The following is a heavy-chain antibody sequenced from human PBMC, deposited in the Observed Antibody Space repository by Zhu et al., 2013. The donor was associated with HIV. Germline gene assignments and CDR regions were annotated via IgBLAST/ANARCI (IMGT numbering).Heavy chain of an antibody. D-gene: IGHD1-26*01. CDR3: ARELPHSFNFDY. Sequence: QIQLVQSGAEVKKPGASVKVSCKSSGYTFGSYEINWLRQATGQGPEWIGWMNPNSGNRDYAQKFQGRVTMTRDTSTSSVSMELTGLRYDDTALYYCARELPHSFNFDYWGQGALVTVSS. CDR2: MNPNSGNR. J-gene: IGHJ4*02. V-gene: IGHV1-8*01. CDR1: GYTFGSYE.